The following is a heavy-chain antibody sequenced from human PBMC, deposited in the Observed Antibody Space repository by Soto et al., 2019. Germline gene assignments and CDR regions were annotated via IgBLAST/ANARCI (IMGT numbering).Heavy chain of an antibody. J-gene: IGHJ4*02. CDR2: IYHSGST. CDR3: ARGITLLRFLEWSQSDYYFDY. D-gene: IGHD3-3*01. CDR1: GYSISSGYY. V-gene: IGHV4-38-2*01. Sequence: PSETLSLTCAFSGYSISSGYYWGWIRQPPVKGLEWIGSIYHSGSTYYNPSLKSRVAISVDTSKNQFSLKLSSVTAADTAVYYCARGITLLRFLEWSQSDYYFDYWGQGTLVTVSS.